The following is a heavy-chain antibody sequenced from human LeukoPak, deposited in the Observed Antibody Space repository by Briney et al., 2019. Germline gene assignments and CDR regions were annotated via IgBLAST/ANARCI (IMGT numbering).Heavy chain of an antibody. J-gene: IGHJ6*03. CDR1: GFTFSSYG. V-gene: IGHV3-30*02. Sequence: TGGSLRLSCAASGFTFSSYGMHWVRQAPGKGLEWVAFIRYDGSNKYYADSVKGRFTISRDNSKNTLHLQMNRLRAEDTAVYYCAKDPQYYYYYYMDVWGKGTTVTVSS. CDR3: AKDPQYYYYYYMDV. CDR2: IRYDGSNK.